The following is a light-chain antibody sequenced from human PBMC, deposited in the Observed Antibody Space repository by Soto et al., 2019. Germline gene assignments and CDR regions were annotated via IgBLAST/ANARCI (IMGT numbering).Light chain of an antibody. CDR1: QTVSSSY. Sequence: EIVLTQSPGTLSLSPGERATLSCRASQTVSSSYLAWYQQKPGQTPRLLIYGASRRATGIPDRFSGSGSGTDFTLIISRLEPEDFAVYYCQQYGFSLWTFGQGTKVDIK. CDR2: GAS. J-gene: IGKJ1*01. CDR3: QQYGFSLWT. V-gene: IGKV3-20*01.